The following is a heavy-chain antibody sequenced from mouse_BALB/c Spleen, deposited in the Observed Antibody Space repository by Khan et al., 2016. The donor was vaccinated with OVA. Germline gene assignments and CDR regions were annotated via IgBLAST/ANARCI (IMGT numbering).Heavy chain of an antibody. CDR3: ARSTYRYAFVY. D-gene: IGHD2-14*01. CDR2: IIYTGYT. V-gene: IGHV3-8*02. Sequence: EVQLQESGPSLVKPSQTLSLTCSVTGDSITTGYWNWIWKFPGNKLEYMGYIIYTGYTYYNPSLKSRISITRHTSNNQYYLQLNSVTDEDTATYYCARSTYRYAFVYWGQGTLVTVSA. J-gene: IGHJ3*01. CDR1: GDSITTGY.